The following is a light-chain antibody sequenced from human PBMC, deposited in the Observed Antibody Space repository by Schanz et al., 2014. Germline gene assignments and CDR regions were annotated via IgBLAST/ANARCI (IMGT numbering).Light chain of an antibody. J-gene: IGKJ1*01. CDR2: GAS. CDR1: QSVSSY. CDR3: QHYNNWPPVWT. Sequence: EIVMTQSPATLSVSPGERATLSCRASQSVSSYLAWYQQKPGQAPRLLIYGASSRATGIPDRFSGSGSGTEFNLTISSLQSEDFAVYYCQHYNNWPPVWTFGQGTKVEIK. V-gene: IGKV3D-15*01.